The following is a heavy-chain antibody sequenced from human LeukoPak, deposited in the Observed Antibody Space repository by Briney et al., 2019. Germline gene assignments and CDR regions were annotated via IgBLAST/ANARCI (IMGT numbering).Heavy chain of an antibody. D-gene: IGHD1-1*01. J-gene: IGHJ5*02. CDR1: GFTFSNYW. V-gene: IGHV3-74*01. Sequence: GGSLRLSCVASGFTFSNYWMHLVRQPPGKGLVWVSRIKTDGSVTSYADSVKGRFTISRHNAKNTLYLQMNSLRVEDTAVYSCLRPDERAWNWYDPWGQRTQVTVSS. CDR3: LRPDERAWNWYDP. CDR2: IKTDGSVT.